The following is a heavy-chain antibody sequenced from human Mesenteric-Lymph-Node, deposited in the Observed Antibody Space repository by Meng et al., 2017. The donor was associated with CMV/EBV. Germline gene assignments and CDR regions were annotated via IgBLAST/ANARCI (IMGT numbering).Heavy chain of an antibody. CDR2: ISSSIRTI. CDR3: AREYSSSSGRSFDY. V-gene: IGHV3-48*04. J-gene: IGHJ4*02. CDR1: GFTFNSYS. Sequence: GGLRLSCAASGFTFNSYSMNWVRQAPGKGLEWVSYISSSIRTIHYADSVKGRFTISRDNDKNSLFLQMNSLRAEDTAVYYCAREYSSSSGRSFDYWGQGTLVTVSS. D-gene: IGHD6-6*01.